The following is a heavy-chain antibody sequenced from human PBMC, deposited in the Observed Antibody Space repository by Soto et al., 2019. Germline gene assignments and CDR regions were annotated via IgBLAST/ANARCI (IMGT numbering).Heavy chain of an antibody. V-gene: IGHV3-15*01. CDR1: GCTFSNAW. Sequence: AGGSLRLSWAASGCTFSNAWRSWVRQAPGKGLEWVGRIKSKTDGGTTDYAAPVKGRFTISRDDSKNTLHLQMNSLKTEDTAVYYCTTELGYCSSTSCSYWFDPWGQGTLVTVSS. J-gene: IGHJ5*02. CDR2: IKSKTDGGTT. CDR3: TTELGYCSSTSCSYWFDP. D-gene: IGHD2-2*01.